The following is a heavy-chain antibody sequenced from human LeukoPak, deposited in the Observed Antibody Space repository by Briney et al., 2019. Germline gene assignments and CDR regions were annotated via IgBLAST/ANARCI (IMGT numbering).Heavy chain of an antibody. CDR3: ARAAYSSTWYSRYFDL. Sequence: PGGSLRLSCAASRFTFSIHGMHLVRQAPGKGLEWVAFIRFDGSYNYYADSVKGRFTISRENAKNSLYLKMNSLRAGDTAVYYCARAAYSSTWYSRYFDLWGRGTLVTVSS. D-gene: IGHD6-13*01. CDR1: RFTFSIHG. CDR2: IRFDGSYN. J-gene: IGHJ2*01. V-gene: IGHV3-30*02.